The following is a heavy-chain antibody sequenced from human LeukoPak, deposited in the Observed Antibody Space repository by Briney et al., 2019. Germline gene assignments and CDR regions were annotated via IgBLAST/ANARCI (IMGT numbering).Heavy chain of an antibody. V-gene: IGHV4-59*01. J-gene: IGHJ4*02. CDR3: ARGDPAGLFDS. D-gene: IGHD3-10*01. Sequence: SETLSLTCALSGDSFSSGYWNWIRQPPGKGLEWIGYIYYSGTTNSNPSLESRVTVSVDTSKKYCSLKLTSVTAADTAVYFCARGDPAGLFDSWGQGHLVTVSS. CDR2: IYYSGTT. CDR1: GDSFSSGY.